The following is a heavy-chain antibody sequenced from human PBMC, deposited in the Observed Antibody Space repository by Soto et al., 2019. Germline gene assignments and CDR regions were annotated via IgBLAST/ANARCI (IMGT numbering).Heavy chain of an antibody. J-gene: IGHJ6*02. CDR3: ARGGKDYYYGMDV. CDR2: IYHIGST. V-gene: IGHV4-30-2*01. CDR1: GGSISSGGYS. Sequence: QLQLQESGSGLVKPSQTLSLTCAVSGGSISSGGYSWSWIRRPPGKGLEWIGYIYHIGSTYYNPSLKRRVTISVDRSKNQFSLKLSSVTAADTAVYYCARGGKDYYYGMDVWGQGTTVTVSS.